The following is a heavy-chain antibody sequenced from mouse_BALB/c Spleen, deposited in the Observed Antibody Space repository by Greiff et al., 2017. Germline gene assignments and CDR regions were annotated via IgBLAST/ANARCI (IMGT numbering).Heavy chain of an antibody. CDR3: ARRASYWYFDV. J-gene: IGHJ1*01. V-gene: IGHV8-12*01. Sequence: QVTLKVSGPGILQPSQTLSLTCSFSGFSLSTSGMGVSWIRQPSGKGLEWLAHIYWDDDKRYNPSLKSRLTISKDTSSNQVFLKITSVDTADTATYYCARRASYWYFDVWGAGTTVTVSS. CDR1: GFSLSTSGMG. CDR2: IYWDDDK.